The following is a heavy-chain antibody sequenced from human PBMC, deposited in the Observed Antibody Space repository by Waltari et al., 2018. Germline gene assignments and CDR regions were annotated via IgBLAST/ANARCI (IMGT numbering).Heavy chain of an antibody. CDR2: FYASGSA. CDR3: ARHPNRYFDL. CDR1: GASISSSY. Sequence: QVQLQESGPGLVKPSETLSLTCPVSGASISSSYWNWIRQPAGKGLEWIGRFYASGSADYNPSLKSRVTMSVDTSKNQFSLKLSSVTAADTAVYYCARHPNRYFDLWGRDTLVTVSS. J-gene: IGHJ2*01. V-gene: IGHV4-4*07.